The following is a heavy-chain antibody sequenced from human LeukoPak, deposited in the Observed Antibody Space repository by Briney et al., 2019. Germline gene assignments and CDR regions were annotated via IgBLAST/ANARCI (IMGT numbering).Heavy chain of an antibody. Sequence: GESLKISCKGSGNSFTSYWIGWVRQMPGKGLEWMGIIYPGDSDTRYSPSFQGQVTISADKSISTAYLQWSSLKASDTAMYYCARRLCGGDCWYYYFDYWGQGTLVTVSS. J-gene: IGHJ4*02. CDR2: IYPGDSDT. CDR1: GNSFTSYW. D-gene: IGHD2-21*02. CDR3: ARRLCGGDCWYYYFDY. V-gene: IGHV5-51*01.